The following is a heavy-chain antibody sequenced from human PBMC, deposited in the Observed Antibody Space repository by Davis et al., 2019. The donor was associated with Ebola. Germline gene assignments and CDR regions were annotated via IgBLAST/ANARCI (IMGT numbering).Heavy chain of an antibody. V-gene: IGHV1-18*01. CDR1: GYTFTSYG. CDR2: ISAYNGNT. Sequence: AASVKVSCTASGYTFTSYGISWVRQAPGQGLEWMGWISAYNGNTNYAQKLQGRVTMTTDTSTITAYMELRSLRSADTAVYYCARDGCTSTSCYIGAGHFDYWGQGTLVTVSS. CDR3: ARDGCTSTSCYIGAGHFDY. J-gene: IGHJ4*02. D-gene: IGHD2-2*02.